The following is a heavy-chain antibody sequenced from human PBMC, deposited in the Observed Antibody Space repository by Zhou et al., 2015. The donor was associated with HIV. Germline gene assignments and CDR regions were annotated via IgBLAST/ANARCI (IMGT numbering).Heavy chain of an antibody. CDR2: MSYDGSNK. J-gene: IGHJ4*02. D-gene: IGHD5-24*01. CDR1: GFTLSNYA. CDR3: ARDPGGDGYNYHFDY. V-gene: IGHV3-30*04. Sequence: QVQLVESGGGVVQPGRSLRLSCAASGFTLSNYAMNWVRQAPGKGLEWVALMSYDGSNKYYRDSVKGRFTVSRDNSKNTLFLQMNSLRPEDTAVYYCARDPGGDGYNYHFDYWGQGTLATVSS.